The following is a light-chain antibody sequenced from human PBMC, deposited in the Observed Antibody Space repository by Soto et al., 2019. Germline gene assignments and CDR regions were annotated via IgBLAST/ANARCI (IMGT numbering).Light chain of an antibody. CDR1: QGVSSS. Sequence: DIQLTQSPSFLSASVGDRVTISYRASQGVSSSLAWYQQKPGKAPKLLIYTASTLQSGVPSRFSGSGSGTEFTLTISSLQPEDFATYYCPHLNSDPFTFGPGTKVDI. J-gene: IGKJ3*01. CDR3: PHLNSDPFT. V-gene: IGKV1-9*01. CDR2: TAS.